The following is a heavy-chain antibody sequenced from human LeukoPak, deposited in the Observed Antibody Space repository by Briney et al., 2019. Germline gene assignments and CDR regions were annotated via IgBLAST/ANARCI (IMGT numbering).Heavy chain of an antibody. CDR3: ARSVAPSFDP. Sequence: GGSLRLSCAASGFTFSSFGMTWVRQAPGKGLEWVSSISSSSSYIYYADSVKGRFTISRDNAKNSLYLQMNSPRAEDTAVYYCARSVAPSFDPWGQGTLVTVSS. J-gene: IGHJ5*02. CDR2: ISSSSSYI. V-gene: IGHV3-21*01. CDR1: GFTFSSFG. D-gene: IGHD4-23*01.